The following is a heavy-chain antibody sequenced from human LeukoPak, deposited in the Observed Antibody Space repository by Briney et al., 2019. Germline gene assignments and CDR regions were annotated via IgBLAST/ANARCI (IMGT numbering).Heavy chain of an antibody. Sequence: GESLKISCKGSGYSFTSYWISWVRQMPGKGLEWMGRIDPSDSYTNYSPSFQGHVTISADKSISTAYLQWSSLKASDTAMYYCASRAKHVSTHGSFDPWGQGTLVTVSS. CDR2: IDPSDSYT. J-gene: IGHJ5*02. CDR1: GYSFTSYW. D-gene: IGHD2-2*01. CDR3: ASRAKHVSTHGSFDP. V-gene: IGHV5-10-1*01.